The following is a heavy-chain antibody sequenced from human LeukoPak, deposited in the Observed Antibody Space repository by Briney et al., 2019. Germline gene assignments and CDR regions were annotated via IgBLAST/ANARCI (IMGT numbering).Heavy chain of an antibody. CDR3: ARDGSGSYYFDY. V-gene: IGHV3-30*03. Sequence: AGGSLRLSCAASGFTFSNAWMSWVRQAPGKGLEWVAVISYDGSNKYYADSVKGRFTISRDNSKNTLYLQMNSLRAEDTAVYYCARDGSGSYYFDYWGQGTLVTVSS. CDR1: GFTFSNAW. D-gene: IGHD1-26*01. J-gene: IGHJ4*02. CDR2: ISYDGSNK.